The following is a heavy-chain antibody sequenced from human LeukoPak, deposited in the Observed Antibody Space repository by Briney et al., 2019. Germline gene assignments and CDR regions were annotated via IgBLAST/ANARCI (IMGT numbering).Heavy chain of an antibody. CDR3: AKSFYYNSGSWGIIDY. CDR2: ISGSGGST. CDR1: GFTFSSYA. D-gene: IGHD3-10*01. Sequence: GGSLRLSCAASGFTFSSYAMSWVRQAPGKGLEWVSGISGSGGSTYYADSVKGRFTITRDNSKNTLYLQMNSLRAEDTAVYYCAKSFYYNSGSWGIIDYWGQGTLVTVSS. V-gene: IGHV3-23*01. J-gene: IGHJ4*02.